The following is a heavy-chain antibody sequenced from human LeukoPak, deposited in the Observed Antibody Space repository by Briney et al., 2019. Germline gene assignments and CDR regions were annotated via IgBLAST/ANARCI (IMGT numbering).Heavy chain of an antibody. D-gene: IGHD1-1*01. J-gene: IGHJ3*02. Sequence: PSETLSLTCTVSGGSISSGGYYWSWIRQPPGKGLEWIGYIYHSGSTYYNPSLKSRVTISVDRSKNQFSLKLSSVTAADTAVYYCARVGVSTHNWNDGLDAFDIWGQGTMVTVSS. CDR3: ARVGVSTHNWNDGLDAFDI. V-gene: IGHV4-30-2*01. CDR2: IYHSGST. CDR1: GGSISSGGYY.